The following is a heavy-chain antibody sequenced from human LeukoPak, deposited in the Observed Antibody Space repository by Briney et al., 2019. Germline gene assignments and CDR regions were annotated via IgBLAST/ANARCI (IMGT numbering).Heavy chain of an antibody. J-gene: IGHJ6*02. D-gene: IGHD6-13*01. V-gene: IGHV3-9*01. Sequence: PGGSLRLSCAASGFTFDDYAMHWVRQAPGMGLEWVSGISWNSGSIGYADSVKGRFTISRDNAKNSLYLQMNSLRAEDTALYYCAKDMAYSSSWYAADYYYGMDVWGQGTTVPVSS. CDR3: AKDMAYSSSWYAADYYYGMDV. CDR1: GFTFDDYA. CDR2: ISWNSGSI.